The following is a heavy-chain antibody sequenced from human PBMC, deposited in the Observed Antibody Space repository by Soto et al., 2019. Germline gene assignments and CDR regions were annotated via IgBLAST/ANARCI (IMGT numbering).Heavy chain of an antibody. CDR2: ISTSGTT. CDR1: GASISSYF. J-gene: IGHJ5*02. Sequence: SETLSLTCTVSGASISSYFWTWIRQPAGKGLDWIGRISTSGTTNYNPSLKSRVTMSVDTSKNHFSLNLSSVTGADTAVYYCAREAGRDRLFDPWGQGTMVAVYS. CDR3: AREAGRDRLFDP. D-gene: IGHD6-19*01. V-gene: IGHV4-4*07.